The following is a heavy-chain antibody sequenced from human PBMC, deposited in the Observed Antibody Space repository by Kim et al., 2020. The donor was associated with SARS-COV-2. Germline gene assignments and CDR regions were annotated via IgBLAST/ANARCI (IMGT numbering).Heavy chain of an antibody. CDR3: ARIAVADSVDY. CDR2: SN. J-gene: IGHJ4*02. V-gene: IGHV4-39*01. Sequence: SNFDNPAVKCRVTISVDTSKNQFSLKLSSVTAAATAVYDCARIAVADSVDYWGQGTLVTVSS. D-gene: IGHD6-19*01.